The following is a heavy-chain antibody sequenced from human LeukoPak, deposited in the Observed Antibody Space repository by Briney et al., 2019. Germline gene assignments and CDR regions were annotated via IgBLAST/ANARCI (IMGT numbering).Heavy chain of an antibody. D-gene: IGHD6-13*01. V-gene: IGHV3-23*01. J-gene: IGHJ5*02. CDR3: VKHVGSRWSNNRFDP. Sequence: GGSLRLSCAASGFTFSNYAMSWVRQAPGKGLEWVSAVSCFGGTTYYADSAKGRFTISRDNSNNTVYLQMNSLRVGDTALYYCVKHVGSRWSNNRFDPWGQGTLVTVS. CDR2: VSCFGGTT. CDR1: GFTFSNYA.